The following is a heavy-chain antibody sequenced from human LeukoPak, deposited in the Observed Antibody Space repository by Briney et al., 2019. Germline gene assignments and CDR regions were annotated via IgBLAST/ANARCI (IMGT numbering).Heavy chain of an antibody. V-gene: IGHV4-59*11. D-gene: IGHD3-22*01. CDR2: IFYVVST. Sequence: PSETLSLTCTVSGDSIGSHYWSWIRQPPGKGLEWIGYIFYVVSTNYNPSLKSRVTISVDTSKNQFSLKLNSVTAADTAAYYCARDYYDSRGEAFDIWGQGTMVTVSS. CDR1: GDSIGSHY. CDR3: ARDYYDSRGEAFDI. J-gene: IGHJ3*02.